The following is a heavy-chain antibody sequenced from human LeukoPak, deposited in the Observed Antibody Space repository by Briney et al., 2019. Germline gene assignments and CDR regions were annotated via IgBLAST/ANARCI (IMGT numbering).Heavy chain of an antibody. V-gene: IGHV4-59*01. J-gene: IGHJ6*02. CDR2: IYYSGST. CDR1: GGSISSYY. Sequence: SETLSLTCTVSGGSISSYYWSWIRQPPGKGLEWIGYIYYSGSTNYNPSLKSRVTISVDTSKNQFSLKLSSVTAADTAVYYCARVRRGYSYGYDYYYYGMDVWGQGTTVTVSS. CDR3: ARVRRGYSYGYDYYYYGMDV. D-gene: IGHD5-18*01.